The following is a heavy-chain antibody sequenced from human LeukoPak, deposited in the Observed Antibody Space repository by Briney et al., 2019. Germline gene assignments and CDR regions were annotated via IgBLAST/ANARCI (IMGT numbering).Heavy chain of an antibody. J-gene: IGHJ5*02. D-gene: IGHD3-22*01. V-gene: IGHV1-69*04. Sequence: SVKVSCKASGGTFSSYAISWVRQAPGQGLEWMGRIIPILGIANYAQKFQGRVTITADKSTSTAYMELSSLRSEDTAVYYCAREILNYDSSGYYWFDHWGQGTLVTVSS. CDR2: IIPILGIA. CDR1: GGTFSSYA. CDR3: AREILNYDSSGYYWFDH.